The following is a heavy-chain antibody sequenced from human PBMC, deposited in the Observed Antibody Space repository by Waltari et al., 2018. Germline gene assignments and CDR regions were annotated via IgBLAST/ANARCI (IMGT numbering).Heavy chain of an antibody. CDR3: ASQAHYYDSSGYWD. CDR1: GFTFSSYA. CDR2: ISGSGGST. J-gene: IGHJ4*02. D-gene: IGHD3-22*01. V-gene: IGHV3-23*01. Sequence: EVQLLESGGGLVQPGGSLRLSCAASGFTFSSYAMRWVRKPPGKGLEWVSAISGSGGSTYYADSVKGRFTISRDNSKNTLYLQMNSLRAEDTAVYYCASQAHYYDSSGYWDWGQGTLVTVSS.